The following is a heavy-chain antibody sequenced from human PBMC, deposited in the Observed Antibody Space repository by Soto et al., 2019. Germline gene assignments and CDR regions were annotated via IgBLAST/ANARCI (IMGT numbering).Heavy chain of an antibody. CDR1: GFTFSSYA. CDR2: ISGRGDDT. D-gene: IGHD3-22*01. Sequence: EVQLLESGGDLVQPGGSLRLSCAASGFTFSSYAMSWVRQAPGKGLEWVSTISGRGDDTYYTDSVKGRFTISRDNSKNTLYVHMNSLRAEDTAVYYCARALPTYSSSYFDYWGQGTLVTVSS. V-gene: IGHV3-23*01. CDR3: ARALPTYSSSYFDY. J-gene: IGHJ4*02.